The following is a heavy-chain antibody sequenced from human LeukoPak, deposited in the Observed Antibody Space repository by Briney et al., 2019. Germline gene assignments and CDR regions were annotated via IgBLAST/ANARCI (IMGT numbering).Heavy chain of an antibody. CDR1: GFTFSRSG. D-gene: IGHD4-17*01. CDR3: AKRATYYGDYDY. V-gene: IGHV3-30*02. CDR2: IQYDGNNK. J-gene: IGHJ4*02. Sequence: VGSLRLSCIASGFTFSRSGMHWVRQAPGKGLEWVTFIQYDGNNKYYADSVKGRFTISRDNSKNTLYLQMNSLRTEDTAVYYCAKRATYYGDYDYWGQGTLVTVSS.